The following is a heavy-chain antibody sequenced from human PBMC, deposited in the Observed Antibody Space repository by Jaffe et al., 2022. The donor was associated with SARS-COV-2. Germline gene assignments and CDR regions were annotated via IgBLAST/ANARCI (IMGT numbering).Heavy chain of an antibody. V-gene: IGHV1-18*01. CDR3: AAVVGAYDRSGSLNY. CDR1: GDSFSNYG. D-gene: IGHD3-22*01. CDR2: ISGYNGDT. J-gene: IGHJ4*02. Sequence: QVQLVQSGPDMKKPGASVEVSCKASGDSFSNYGITWVRQAPGQRLEWMGWISGYNGDTYYAPKFQGRVMLTTETSTSTAYMYLRSLRSDDTAVYYCAAVVGAYDRSGSLNYWGQGTLVTVSS.